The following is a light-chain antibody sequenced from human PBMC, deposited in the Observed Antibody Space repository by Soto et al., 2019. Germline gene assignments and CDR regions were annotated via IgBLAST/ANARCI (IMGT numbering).Light chain of an antibody. J-gene: IGKJ5*01. CDR3: QQRSYPIT. CDR1: QSVSSSY. Sequence: PGATVNISCRASQSVSSSYLAWYQQKPGQDPRLLIYGASSRATGIPDRFSGSGSESDFTLTISSLEPEEFAVDYCQQRSYPITCGQGTRLEIK. CDR2: GAS. V-gene: IGKV3D-20*02.